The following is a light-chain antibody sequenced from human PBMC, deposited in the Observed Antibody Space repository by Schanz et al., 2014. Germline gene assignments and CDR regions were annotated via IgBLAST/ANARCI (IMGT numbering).Light chain of an antibody. V-gene: IGKV1-5*01. CDR2: DAS. CDR3: QQCQTYGGT. CDR1: QSVNNW. Sequence: DIQMTQSPSILSASVGDRVTITCRASQSVNNWLAWYQQKPGQAPKLLIYDASSLRSGVPSAFSGSGPGTEFTLTISSLQPDDFATYYCQQCQTYGGTFGPGTKVD. J-gene: IGKJ3*01.